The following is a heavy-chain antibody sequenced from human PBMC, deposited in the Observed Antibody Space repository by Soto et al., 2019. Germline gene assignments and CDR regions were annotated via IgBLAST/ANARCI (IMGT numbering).Heavy chain of an antibody. D-gene: IGHD6-19*01. V-gene: IGHV4-39*01. CDR3: ARQGSYSSGRPGYFDY. CDR1: GGSISSTSYY. Sequence: PSETLSLTCTVSGGSISSTSYYWGWIRQAPGKGLEWIGSVFYSGSTYYNLSLKSRVTISVDTSKNQFSLKLSSVAAADTAVYYCARQGSYSSGRPGYFDYWGQGTLVTVS. CDR2: VFYSGST. J-gene: IGHJ4*02.